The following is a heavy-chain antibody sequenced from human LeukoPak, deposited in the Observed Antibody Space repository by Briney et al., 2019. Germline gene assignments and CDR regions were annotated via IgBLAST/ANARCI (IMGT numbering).Heavy chain of an antibody. CDR3: AREKGVLRFFGY. J-gene: IGHJ4*02. Sequence: ASVKVSSMASGYTFTSYAMHWVRQAPGQRLEWMGWINAGNGNTKYSQKFQGRVTITRDTSASTAYMELSSLRSEDTAVYYCAREKGVLRFFGYWGQGTLVTVSS. V-gene: IGHV1-3*01. D-gene: IGHD3-3*01. CDR1: GYTFTSYA. CDR2: INAGNGNT.